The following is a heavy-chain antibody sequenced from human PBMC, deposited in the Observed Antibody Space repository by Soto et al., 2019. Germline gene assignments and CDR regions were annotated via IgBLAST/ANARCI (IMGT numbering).Heavy chain of an antibody. J-gene: IGHJ4*02. Sequence: GGSLRLSCAASGFTFSSYALSWVRQAPGKGLEWVAATSYDASNKYYADSVKGRFTISRDNSKNTLDLQMNSLRADDTAVYYCAGVYYGGNSVNNYWGQGTLGTVSS. CDR1: GFTFSSYA. V-gene: IGHV3-30-3*01. D-gene: IGHD2-8*01. CDR2: TSYDASNK. CDR3: AGVYYGGNSVNNY.